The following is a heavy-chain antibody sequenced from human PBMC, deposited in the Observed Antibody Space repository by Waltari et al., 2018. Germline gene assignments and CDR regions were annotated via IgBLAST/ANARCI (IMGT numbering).Heavy chain of an antibody. Sequence: QVQLVESGGGVVQPGRSLRLSCAASGFTFSSYAMHWVRQAPGKGLEWVAVISYDGSNKYYADSVKGRFTISRDNSKNTLYLQMNSLRAEDTAVYYCARDFARHCSGGSCYSSDYYGMDVWGQGTTVTVSS. V-gene: IGHV3-30-3*01. D-gene: IGHD2-15*01. CDR1: GFTFSSYA. CDR2: ISYDGSNK. J-gene: IGHJ6*02. CDR3: ARDFARHCSGGSCYSSDYYGMDV.